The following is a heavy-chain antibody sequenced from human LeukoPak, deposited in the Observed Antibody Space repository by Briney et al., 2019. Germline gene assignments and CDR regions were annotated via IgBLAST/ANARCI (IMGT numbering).Heavy chain of an antibody. J-gene: IGHJ5*02. V-gene: IGHV1-46*03. Sequence: ASVKVSCKASGYTFTSYYMHWVRQAPGQGHEWMGIINPSGGSTSYAQKFQGRVTMTRDTSTSTVYMELSSLRSEDTAVYYCARDFGWWELLSWFDPWGQGTLVTVSS. CDR1: GYTFTSYY. CDR2: INPSGGST. D-gene: IGHD1-26*01. CDR3: ARDFGWWELLSWFDP.